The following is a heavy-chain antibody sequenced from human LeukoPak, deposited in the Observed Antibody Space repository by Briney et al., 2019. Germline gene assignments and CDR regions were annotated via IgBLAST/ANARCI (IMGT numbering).Heavy chain of an antibody. Sequence: ASVKVSCKASGYTFTSYGISWVRQTPGQGLEWMGWISPYNGNTRYAQKVQDRVTMTTDTSTDTAYMELMCLRSDDTAVYYCARDIGLYISSSPPFESWGQGTLVTVSS. D-gene: IGHD2-15*01. CDR3: ARDIGLYISSSPPFES. CDR2: ISPYNGNT. J-gene: IGHJ4*02. V-gene: IGHV1-18*01. CDR1: GYTFTSYG.